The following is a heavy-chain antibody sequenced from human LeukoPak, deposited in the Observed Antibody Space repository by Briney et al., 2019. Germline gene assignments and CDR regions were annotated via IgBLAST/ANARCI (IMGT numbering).Heavy chain of an antibody. CDR2: IIPILGIA. D-gene: IGHD1-1*01. J-gene: IGHJ4*02. Sequence: ASVKVSCKASGGTFSSYAISWVRQAPGQGLEWMGRIIPILGIANYAPKFQGRVTITADKSTSTAYMELSSLRSEDTAVYYCAREVVDWNDVPCFDYWGQGTLVTVSS. CDR1: GGTFSSYA. V-gene: IGHV1-69*04. CDR3: AREVVDWNDVPCFDY.